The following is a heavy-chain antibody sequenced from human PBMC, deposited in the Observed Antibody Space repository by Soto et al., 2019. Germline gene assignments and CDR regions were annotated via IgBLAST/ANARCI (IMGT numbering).Heavy chain of an antibody. CDR1: GGTFSSYA. Sequence: RASVKVSCKASGGTFSSYAISWVRQAPGQGLEWMGGIIPIFGTANYAQKFQGRVTITADESTSTAYMELSSLRSEDTAVYYCARDGGYCSGGSCYGAAIDIWGQGTMVTVSS. CDR3: ARDGGYCSGGSCYGAAIDI. V-gene: IGHV1-69*13. CDR2: IIPIFGTA. J-gene: IGHJ3*02. D-gene: IGHD2-15*01.